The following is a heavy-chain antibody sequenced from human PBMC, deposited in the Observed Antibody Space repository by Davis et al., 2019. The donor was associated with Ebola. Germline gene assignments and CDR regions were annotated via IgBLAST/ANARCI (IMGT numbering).Heavy chain of an antibody. D-gene: IGHD6-19*01. CDR3: ARIAVAGWYYFDY. Sequence: PGGSLRLSCAASGFTVSSNYMSWVRQAPGKGLEWVSVIYSGGSTYYADSVKGRFTISRDNSKNTLYLQMNSLRAEDTAVYYCARIAVAGWYYFDYWGQGTLVTVSS. CDR1: GFTVSSNY. V-gene: IGHV3-53*01. CDR2: IYSGGST. J-gene: IGHJ4*02.